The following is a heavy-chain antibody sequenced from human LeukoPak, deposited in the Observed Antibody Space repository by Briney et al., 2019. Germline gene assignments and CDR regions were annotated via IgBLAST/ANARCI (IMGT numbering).Heavy chain of an antibody. CDR2: ITWDGGST. CDR3: AKDNGPVAAYKGYFDY. CDR1: GFTFDDYA. Sequence: GGSLRLSCAASGFTFDDYAMHWVRQAPGKGLEWISLITWDGGSTYYADSVKGRFTISRDSSKTSLYLQMNNLRAEDTALYYCAKDNGPVAAYKGYFDYWGQGTLVTVSS. D-gene: IGHD6-19*01. J-gene: IGHJ4*02. V-gene: IGHV3-43D*03.